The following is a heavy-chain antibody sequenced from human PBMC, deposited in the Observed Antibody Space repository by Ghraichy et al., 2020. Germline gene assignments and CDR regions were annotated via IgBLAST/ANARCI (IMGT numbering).Heavy chain of an antibody. CDR1: GGSFSGYY. CDR3: ARGRLWFGPVDY. V-gene: IGHV4-34*01. CDR2: INHSGST. J-gene: IGHJ4*02. Sequence: SETLSLTCAVYGGSFSGYYWSWIRQPPGKGLEWIGEINHSGSTNYNPSLKSRVTISVDTSKNQFSLKLSSVTAADTAVYYCARGRLWFGPVDYWGQGTLVTVSS. D-gene: IGHD3-10*01.